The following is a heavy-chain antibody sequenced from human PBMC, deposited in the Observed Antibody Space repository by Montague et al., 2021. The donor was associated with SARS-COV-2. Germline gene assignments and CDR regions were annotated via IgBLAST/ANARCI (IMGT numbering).Heavy chain of an antibody. J-gene: IGHJ4*02. CDR1: GFSLSTPNVG. CDR2: IYSNDEK. CDR3: AHLIRYYDIFTGIPFDY. Sequence: PALVKPTQTLTLTCTFSGFSLSTPNVGVGWIRQPPGKALEWVAVIYSNDEKRYSPSLRNRLTITKDTAKNQVVLSLTYVDPVDTVTYYCAHLIRYYDIFTGIPFDYWGQGSQVTVSS. V-gene: IGHV2-5*01. D-gene: IGHD3-9*01.